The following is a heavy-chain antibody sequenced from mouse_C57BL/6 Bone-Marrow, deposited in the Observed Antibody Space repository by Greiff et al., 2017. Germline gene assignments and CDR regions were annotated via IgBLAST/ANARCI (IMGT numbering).Heavy chain of an antibody. CDR1: GYSITSGYY. Sequence: ESGPGLVKPSQSLSLTCSVTGYSITSGYYWNWIRQFPGNKLEWMGYISYDGSNNYNPSLKNRISITRDTSKNQFFLKLNSVTTEDTATYYCARRGYYSNYDWFAYWGQGTLVTVSA. CDR3: ARRGYYSNYDWFAY. V-gene: IGHV3-6*01. CDR2: ISYDGSN. D-gene: IGHD2-5*01. J-gene: IGHJ3*01.